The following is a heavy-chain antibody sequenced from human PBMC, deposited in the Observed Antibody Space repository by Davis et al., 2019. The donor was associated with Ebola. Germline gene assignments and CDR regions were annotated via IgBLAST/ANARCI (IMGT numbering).Heavy chain of an antibody. CDR2: INAGNGNT. CDR1: GYTFTSYA. Sequence: AASAQVSCKASGYTFTSYAMHWVRQAPGQRLEWMGWINAGNGNTKYSQKFQGRVTITRDTSASTAYMELSSLRSEDTSVYYCARDRGGDYSFDYWGQRTLVTVSS. CDR3: ARDRGGDYSFDY. V-gene: IGHV1-3*01. J-gene: IGHJ4*02. D-gene: IGHD3-10*01.